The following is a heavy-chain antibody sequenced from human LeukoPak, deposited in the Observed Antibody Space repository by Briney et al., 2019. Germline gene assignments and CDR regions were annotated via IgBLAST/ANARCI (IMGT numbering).Heavy chain of an antibody. J-gene: IGHJ4*02. Sequence: SETLSLTCAVYGGSFSGYYWSWIRQPPGKGLEWIGEINHSGSTNYNPSLKSRVTISVDTSKNQFSLKLSSVTAADTAVYYCARARFRYCSSTSCIPPTRFDYWGQGTLVTVSS. V-gene: IGHV4-34*01. CDR1: GGSFSGYY. CDR3: ARARFRYCSSTSCIPPTRFDY. D-gene: IGHD2-2*01. CDR2: INHSGST.